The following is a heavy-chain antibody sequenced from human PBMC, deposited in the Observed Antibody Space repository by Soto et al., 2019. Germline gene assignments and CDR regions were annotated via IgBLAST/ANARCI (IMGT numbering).Heavy chain of an antibody. CDR1: GFPFSSYA. J-gene: IGHJ4*02. CDR3: ANYQYSSAWSY. CDR2: ISGSGGST. V-gene: IGHV3-23*01. Sequence: GGSLRLSCASSGFPFSSYAMSWVRQVPGKGLEWVSGISGSGGSTYYADSVKGRFTISRDNSKKTLYLQMNSLRAEDTAVYYCANYQYSSAWSYWGQGTLVTVSS. D-gene: IGHD6-19*01.